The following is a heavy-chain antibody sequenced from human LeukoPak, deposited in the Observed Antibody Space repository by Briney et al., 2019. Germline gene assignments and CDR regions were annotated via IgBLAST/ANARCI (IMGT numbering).Heavy chain of an antibody. J-gene: IGHJ6*02. CDR1: GFTFGDYA. CDR3: TKPLTGSYYFYGVDV. CDR2: IRSKASGGTT. Sequence: GSLRLSCPTSGFTFGDYAISWFRQAPGKGLEWIAFIRSKASGGTTEYAASVKGRFTISRDDSKSIAYLQMNSLTPEDTAVYCCTKPLTGSYYFYGVDVWGQGTTVTVSS. D-gene: IGHD7-27*01. V-gene: IGHV3-49*03.